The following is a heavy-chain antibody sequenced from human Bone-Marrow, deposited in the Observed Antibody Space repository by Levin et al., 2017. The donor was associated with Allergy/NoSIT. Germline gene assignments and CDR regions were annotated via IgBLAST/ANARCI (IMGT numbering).Heavy chain of an antibody. V-gene: IGHV1-69*13. J-gene: IGHJ6*02. CDR3: ARDRYDFWSGSPGRYYYGMDV. CDR2: IIPIFGTA. Sequence: SVKVSCKASGGTFSSYAISWVRQAPGQGLEWMGGIIPIFGTANYAQKFQGRVTITADESTSTAYMELSSLRSEDTAVYYCARDRYDFWSGSPGRYYYGMDVWGQGTTVTVSS. CDR1: GGTFSSYA. D-gene: IGHD3-3*01.